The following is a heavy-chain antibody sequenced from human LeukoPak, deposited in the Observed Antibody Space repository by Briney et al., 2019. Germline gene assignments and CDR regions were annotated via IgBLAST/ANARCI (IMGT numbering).Heavy chain of an antibody. CDR3: TRDSGLRLGYYYYYYMDV. Sequence: PGGSLRLSCAASGFTFSSYAMSWVRQAPGKGLEWVSAISGGGGSTHYADSVKGRFTISRDNSKNTLYLQMNSLKTEDTAVYYCTRDSGLRLGYYYYYYMDVWGKGTTVTISS. CDR2: ISGGGGST. V-gene: IGHV3-23*01. CDR1: GFTFSSYA. D-gene: IGHD5-12*01. J-gene: IGHJ6*03.